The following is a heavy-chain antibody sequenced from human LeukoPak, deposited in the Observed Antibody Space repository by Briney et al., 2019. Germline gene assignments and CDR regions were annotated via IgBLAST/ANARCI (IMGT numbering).Heavy chain of an antibody. CDR2: IVVGSGDT. Sequence: ASVKVSCKASGFTFTSSAVQWVRQARGQRLEWIGWIVVGSGDTNSAQKFQERVTITRDMSTRTAYMELSSLRSEDTAVYYCGADSMPQGVFSYAFDIWGQGTMVTVSS. V-gene: IGHV1-58*01. CDR1: GFTFTSSA. D-gene: IGHD3-10*01. J-gene: IGHJ3*02. CDR3: GADSMPQGVFSYAFDI.